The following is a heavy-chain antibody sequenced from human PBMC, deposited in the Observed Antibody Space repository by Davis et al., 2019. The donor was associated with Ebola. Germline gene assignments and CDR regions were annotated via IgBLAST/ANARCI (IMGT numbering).Heavy chain of an antibody. CDR1: GGSFSGYY. J-gene: IGHJ4*02. D-gene: IGHD3-16*01. CDR3: ARDYVY. CDR2: VFHSGTT. Sequence: SETLSLTCAVYGGSFSGYYWSWIRQPPGKGLEWIGSVFHSGTTFYNPSLKSRLTISADMSKNQFFLRLSSVTAADTAVYYCARDYVYWGQGTLVTVSS. V-gene: IGHV4-34*12.